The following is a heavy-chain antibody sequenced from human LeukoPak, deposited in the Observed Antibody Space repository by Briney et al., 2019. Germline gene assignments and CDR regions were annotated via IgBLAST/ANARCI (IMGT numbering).Heavy chain of an antibody. CDR1: GYSIRSGYY. CDR3: ARGRPPRITIFGVASGEQYYYMDV. D-gene: IGHD3-3*01. Sequence: SSETLSLTCTVSGYSIRSGYYWGWIRQPPGKGLEWIGSIYHSGSTYYNSSLKSRVTISVDTSKNQFSLKLSSVTAADTAVYYCARGRPPRITIFGVASGEQYYYMDVWGKGTTVTVSS. V-gene: IGHV4-38-2*02. CDR2: IYHSGST. J-gene: IGHJ6*03.